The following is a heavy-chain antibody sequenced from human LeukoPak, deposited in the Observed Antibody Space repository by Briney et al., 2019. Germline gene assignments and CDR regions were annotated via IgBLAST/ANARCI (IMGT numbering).Heavy chain of an antibody. J-gene: IGHJ6*02. D-gene: IGHD5-12*01. CDR1: GGSISSYY. CDR3: ARGGSGYDSFYYYGMDV. CDR2: TYDSGST. Sequence: PSGTLSLTCTVSGGSISSYYWSWIRQPPGKGLEWIGYTYDSGSTNYNPSLKSRVTISVDTSKNQFSLKLSSVTAADTAVYYCARGGSGYDSFYYYGMDVWGQGTTVTVSS. V-gene: IGHV4-59*01.